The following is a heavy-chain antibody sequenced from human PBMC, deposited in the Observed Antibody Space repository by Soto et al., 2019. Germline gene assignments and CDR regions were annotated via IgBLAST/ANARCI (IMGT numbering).Heavy chain of an antibody. CDR3: AADNRTYGVVTPLGY. V-gene: IGHV1-58*01. D-gene: IGHD3-3*01. CDR2: IVVGSNNS. CDR1: GFTFTSSA. Sequence: SVKVSCKTSGFTFTSSAVQWVRQARGQRLEWIGRIVVGSNNSYYAQKFQERVTITRDMSTTTAYLELSSLRSEDTAIYYCAADNRTYGVVTPLGYWGQGTLVTVSS. J-gene: IGHJ4*02.